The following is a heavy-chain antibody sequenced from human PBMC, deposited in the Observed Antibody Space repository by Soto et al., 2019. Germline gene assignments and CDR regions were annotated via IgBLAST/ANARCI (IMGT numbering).Heavy chain of an antibody. CDR3: AKDPFEILTVNWFDP. CDR1: GFTFSSYA. Sequence: EVQLLESGGGLVQPGGSLRLSCAASGFTFSSYAMSWVRQAPGKGLEWVSAISGSGGSTYYADSVKGRFTISRDNSKNALYLQMNGLRAEDTAVYYCAKDPFEILTVNWFDPWGQGTLVTVSS. D-gene: IGHD3-9*01. V-gene: IGHV3-23*01. J-gene: IGHJ5*02. CDR2: ISGSGGST.